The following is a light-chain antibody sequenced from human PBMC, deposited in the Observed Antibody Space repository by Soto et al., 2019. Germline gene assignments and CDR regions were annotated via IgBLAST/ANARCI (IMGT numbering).Light chain of an antibody. CDR3: QQYGSSP. V-gene: IGKV3-20*01. J-gene: IGKJ4*01. CDR1: QSVSRSY. CDR2: GAS. Sequence: EIVLTQSPGTLSLSPGERATLSCRASQSVSRSYLAWYQQKPGQAPRLLIYGASSRATGIPDRFSGSGAGTDFTLTISRLEPEDFAVYYCQQYGSSPFGGGTKVEIK.